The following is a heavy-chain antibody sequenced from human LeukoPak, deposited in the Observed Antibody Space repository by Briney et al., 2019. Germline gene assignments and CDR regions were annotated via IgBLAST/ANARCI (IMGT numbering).Heavy chain of an antibody. Sequence: SHTLSLTCAVSGDSIDSGGYFWSWIRQPPGKGLEWIGYIYHSGNTSYNPSLKSQVTISVDRPKNQFSLKLSSLTAADTGVYYCARGVRWFGDHARGYFVRWRRPALVTVSS. D-gene: IGHD3-10*01. J-gene: IGHJ2*01. V-gene: IGHV4-30-2*01. CDR1: GDSIDSGGYF. CDR3: ARGVRWFGDHARGYFVR. CDR2: IYHSGNT.